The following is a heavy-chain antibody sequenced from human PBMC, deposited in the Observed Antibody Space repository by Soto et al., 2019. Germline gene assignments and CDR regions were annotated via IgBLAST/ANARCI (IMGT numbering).Heavy chain of an antibody. CDR1: GFSLSTRGVA. J-gene: IGHJ4*02. Sequence: QITLKESGPTLVKPTQTLTLTCTFSGFSLSTRGVAVGWFRQPPGRALERLALIYWDEDKWYSPSMKSRLTITDGTSNNQVVITMTNMDPVDTATYSCAHSTSGYAYYFDYWGQGTAVTVSS. CDR2: IYWDEDK. D-gene: IGHD5-12*01. V-gene: IGHV2-5*02. CDR3: AHSTSGYAYYFDY.